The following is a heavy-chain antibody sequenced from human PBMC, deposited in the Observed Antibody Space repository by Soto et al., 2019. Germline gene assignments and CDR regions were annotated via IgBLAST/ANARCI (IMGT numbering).Heavy chain of an antibody. CDR3: ARDSSLVARTA. D-gene: IGHD5-12*01. CDR2: VYYSGSA. Sequence: PSETLSLTCTFSGGSVNSVTYYWSWIRQAPGKGLEWIGFVYYSGSAKYNPSLKSRATISVDPSMNQFSLQLRSVTAADTAVYFCARDSSLVARTAWGQGTMGTVSS. J-gene: IGHJ4*02. CDR1: GGSVNSVTYY. V-gene: IGHV4-61*01.